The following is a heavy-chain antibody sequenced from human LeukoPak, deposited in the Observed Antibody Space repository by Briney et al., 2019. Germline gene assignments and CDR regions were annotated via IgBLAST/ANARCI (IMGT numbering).Heavy chain of an antibody. Sequence: SVKVSCKASGGTFSSYAISWVRQAPGQGLEWTGGIIPIFGTANYAQKFQGRVTITADESTSTAYMELSSLRSEDTAVYYCARSRVRYSSSSVCDYWGQGTLVTVSS. D-gene: IGHD6-6*01. J-gene: IGHJ4*02. CDR2: IIPIFGTA. CDR1: GGTFSSYA. V-gene: IGHV1-69*01. CDR3: ARSRVRYSSSSVCDY.